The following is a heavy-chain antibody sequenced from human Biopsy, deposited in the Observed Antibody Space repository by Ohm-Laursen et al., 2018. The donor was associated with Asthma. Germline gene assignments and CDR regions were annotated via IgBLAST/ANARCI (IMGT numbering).Heavy chain of an antibody. D-gene: IGHD6-13*01. V-gene: IGHV1-2*06. CDR2: INPNSGGT. CDR1: GYTFIGCH. CDR3: ARGQKSAGDRWFDP. J-gene: IGHJ5*02. Sequence: SVKVSCKVSGYTFIGCHIHWMRQAPGQGLEWMGRINPNSGGTNYAQKFQGRVTMTRDTSISTAYMEVSRLGSDDTAVYYCARGQKSAGDRWFDPWGQGTLVTVSS.